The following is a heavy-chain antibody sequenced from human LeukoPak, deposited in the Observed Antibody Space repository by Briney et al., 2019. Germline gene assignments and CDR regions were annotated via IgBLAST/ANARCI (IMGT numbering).Heavy chain of an antibody. CDR1: GGSISSSHW. V-gene: IGHV4-4*02. Sequence: PSETLSLTCAVSGGSISSSHWWSWVRQPPGKGLEWIGEIYHSGSTIYNPSLKSRVTMSVDKSKKQFSLKLSSVTAADTAVYYCARVYTAMVKRYYYYMDVWGKGTTVTVSS. CDR2: IYHSGST. J-gene: IGHJ6*03. CDR3: ARVYTAMVKRYYYYMDV. D-gene: IGHD5-18*01.